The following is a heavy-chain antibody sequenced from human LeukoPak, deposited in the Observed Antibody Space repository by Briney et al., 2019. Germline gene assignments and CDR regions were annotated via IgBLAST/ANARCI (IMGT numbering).Heavy chain of an antibody. Sequence: GGSLRLSCAASGFTFSSYSMNWVRQAPGKGLERVSSISSSSSYIYYADSVKGRFTISRDNAKNSLYLQMNSLRAEDMALYYCAKAYFDLGAFDIWGQGTMVTVSS. D-gene: IGHD3-9*01. V-gene: IGHV3-21*04. CDR1: GFTFSSYS. CDR2: ISSSSSYI. CDR3: AKAYFDLGAFDI. J-gene: IGHJ3*02.